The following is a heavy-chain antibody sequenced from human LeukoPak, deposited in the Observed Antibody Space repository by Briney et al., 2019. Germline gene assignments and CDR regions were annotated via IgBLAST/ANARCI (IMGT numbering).Heavy chain of an antibody. D-gene: IGHD3-9*01. J-gene: IGHJ6*02. CDR1: GGSFSGYY. V-gene: IGHV4-34*01. CDR2: INHSGST. Sequence: SETLSLTCAVYGGSFSGYYWSWIRQPPGKGLEWIGEINHSGSTNYNPSLKSRVTISVDTSKNQFSLKLSSVTAADTAVYYCARGLSYYDILTGLYYYYYYGMDVWGQGTTVTVSS. CDR3: ARGLSYYDILTGLYYYYYYGMDV.